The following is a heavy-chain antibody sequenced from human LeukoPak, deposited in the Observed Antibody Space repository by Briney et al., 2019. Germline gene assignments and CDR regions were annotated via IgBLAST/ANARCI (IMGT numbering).Heavy chain of an antibody. CDR3: ARARGVCTNGVCYRAYYFDY. V-gene: IGHV4-4*07. D-gene: IGHD2-8*01. CDR2: IYTSGST. Sequence: SETLSLTCTVSGGSISSYYWSWIRQPAGKGLEWIGRIYTSGSTNYNPSLKSRVTMSVDTSKNQFSLKLSSVTAADTAVYYCARARGVCTNGVCYRAYYFDYWSQGTLVTVSS. J-gene: IGHJ4*02. CDR1: GGSISSYY.